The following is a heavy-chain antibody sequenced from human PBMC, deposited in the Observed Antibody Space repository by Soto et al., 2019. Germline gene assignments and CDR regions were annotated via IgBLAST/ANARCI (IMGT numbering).Heavy chain of an antibody. Sequence: QVQLVQSGAEVKKPGASVKVSCKASGYTFTTYALHWVRQAPGQRPEWMGWINPASGHTKYSKKFQDRVTITRDSSASTGWMELSSLRSEVTAVYYCGRSVVGATGEILYNATDVWGQGTTVTVSS. CDR2: INPASGHT. D-gene: IGHD1-26*01. V-gene: IGHV1-3*01. CDR1: GYTFTTYA. J-gene: IGHJ6*02. CDR3: GRSVVGATGEILYNATDV.